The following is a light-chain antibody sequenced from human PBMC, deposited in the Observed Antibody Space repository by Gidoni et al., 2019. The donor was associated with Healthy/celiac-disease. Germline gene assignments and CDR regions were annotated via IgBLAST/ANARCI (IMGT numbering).Light chain of an antibody. Sequence: EIVMTQSPATLSVSPGERATLSCRASQSVSSNLAWYQQKPGQAPRLLIYGASTRATGIPARFSGSGSGTEFTLTISSLQSEDFAVSYCQQYTNWPTFGQGTKLEIK. CDR1: QSVSSN. CDR3: QQYTNWPT. CDR2: GAS. J-gene: IGKJ2*01. V-gene: IGKV3-15*01.